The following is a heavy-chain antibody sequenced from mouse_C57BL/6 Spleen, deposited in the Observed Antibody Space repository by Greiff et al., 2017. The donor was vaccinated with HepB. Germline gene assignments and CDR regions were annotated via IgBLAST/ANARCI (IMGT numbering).Heavy chain of an antibody. CDR1: GYTFTDYN. V-gene: IGHV1-22*01. D-gene: IGHD2-1*01. Sequence: EVQLVESGPELVKPGASVKMSCKASGYTFTDYNMHWVKQSHGKSLEWIGYINPNNGGTSYNQKFKGKATLTVNKSSSTAYMELRSLTSEDSAVYYCARLEGNLAWFAYWGQGTLVTVSA. CDR3: ARLEGNLAWFAY. J-gene: IGHJ3*01. CDR2: INPNNGGT.